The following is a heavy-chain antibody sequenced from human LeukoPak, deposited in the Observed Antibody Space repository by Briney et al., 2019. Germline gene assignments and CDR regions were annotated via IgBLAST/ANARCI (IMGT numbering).Heavy chain of an antibody. V-gene: IGHV1-69-2*01. CDR1: GYTFTDYY. CDR3: ATSPGTYYNY. J-gene: IGHJ4*02. Sequence: GASVKVSCKASGYTFTDYYIHWVQQAPGRGLEWMGRFDPGDVEVFYADIFQGRIVISADTSIDTAYLELSNLRSEDTALYYCATSPGTYYNYWGQGTLVTVSS. CDR2: FDPGDVEV. D-gene: IGHD1-26*01.